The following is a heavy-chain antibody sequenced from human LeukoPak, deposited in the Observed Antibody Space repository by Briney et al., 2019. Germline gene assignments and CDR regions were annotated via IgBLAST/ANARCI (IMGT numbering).Heavy chain of an antibody. CDR3: AREGGLYGGFLGGLDY. J-gene: IGHJ4*02. CDR1: GFTFDDYG. D-gene: IGHD3-16*01. CDR2: ISYDGSNK. Sequence: GGSLRLSCTTSGFTFDDYGMIWVRQAPGKGLEWVAVISYDGSNKYYADSVKGRFTISRDNSKNTLYLQMNSLRAEDTAVYYCAREGGLYGGFLGGLDYWGQGTLVTVSS. V-gene: IGHV3-30*03.